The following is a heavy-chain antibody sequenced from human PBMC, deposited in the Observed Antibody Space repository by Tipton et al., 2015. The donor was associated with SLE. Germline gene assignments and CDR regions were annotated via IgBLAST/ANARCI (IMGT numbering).Heavy chain of an antibody. Sequence: SLRLSCAASGFTFDDYAMHWVRQAPGKGLEWVSGISWNSGSIGYADSVKGRFTISRDNSKNTLYLQMNSLRVEDTAVHYCARDSSSRGWFDPWGHGTLVTVSS. V-gene: IGHV3-9*01. J-gene: IGHJ5*02. CDR1: GFTFDDYA. D-gene: IGHD2-15*01. CDR3: ARDSSSRGWFDP. CDR2: ISWNSGSI.